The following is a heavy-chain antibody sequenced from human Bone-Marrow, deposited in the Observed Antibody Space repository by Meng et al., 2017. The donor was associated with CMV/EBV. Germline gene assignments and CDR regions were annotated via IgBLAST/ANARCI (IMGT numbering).Heavy chain of an antibody. V-gene: IGHV3-7*01. CDR1: GFTFSSYW. CDR3: ARNYQKGLAAAGSCWFDP. J-gene: IGHJ5*02. CDR2: IKQDGSEK. Sequence: GESLKISCAASGFTFSSYWMSWVRQAPGKGLEWVANIKQDGSEKYYVDSVKGRFTISRDNAKNSLYPQMNSLRAEDTAVYYCARNYQKGLAAAGSCWFDPWGQGTLVTGSS. D-gene: IGHD6-13*01.